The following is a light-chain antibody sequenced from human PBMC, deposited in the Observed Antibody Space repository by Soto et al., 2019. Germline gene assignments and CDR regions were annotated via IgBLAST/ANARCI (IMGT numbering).Light chain of an antibody. J-gene: IGKJ3*01. CDR1: QNIHSF. V-gene: IGKV1-39*01. CDR2: GGS. Sequence: DIQMTQSPSSLAASVGERVTITCRASQNIHSFLNWYQQKPGKAPQVLIYGGSALHSGVPSRFSGSGYGTDFTLTISSLQPDDFASYFCQQSYNIPFTFGPGTRVDI. CDR3: QQSYNIPFT.